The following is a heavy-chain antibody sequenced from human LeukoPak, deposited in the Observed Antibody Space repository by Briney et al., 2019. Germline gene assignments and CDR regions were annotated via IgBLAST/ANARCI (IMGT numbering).Heavy chain of an antibody. D-gene: IGHD6-25*01. J-gene: IGHJ5*02. CDR2: INPNSGGT. Sequence: ASVKVSCKASGYTFTDYYVHWVRQAPGQGLEWMGWINPNSGGTNYAQKFQGRVTMTRVTSIATAYMELNRLTSDDTAVYYCARGFQRLEHWDWLDPWGQGTLVTVAS. CDR1: GYTFTDYY. V-gene: IGHV1-2*02. CDR3: ARGFQRLEHWDWLDP.